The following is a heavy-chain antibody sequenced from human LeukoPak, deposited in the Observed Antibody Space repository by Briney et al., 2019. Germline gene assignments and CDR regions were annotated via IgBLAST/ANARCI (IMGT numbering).Heavy chain of an antibody. CDR3: ARAFCSGGHCYQGAFDY. J-gene: IGHJ4*02. V-gene: IGHV3-48*03. CDR1: GFNFSYYD. CDR2: ISSSGNII. D-gene: IGHD2-21*02. Sequence: GGSLRVSCVASGFNFSYYDMYWVRQAPGKGLEWLSYISSSGNIIYSADSLEGRFTLSRDNAKNSLYLQMHSLRVEDTAVYYCARAFCSGGHCYQGAFDYWGQGTLVTVSS.